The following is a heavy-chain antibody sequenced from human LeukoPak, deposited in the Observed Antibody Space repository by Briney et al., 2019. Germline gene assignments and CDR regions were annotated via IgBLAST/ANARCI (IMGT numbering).Heavy chain of an antibody. CDR3: VRDQSEFDS. J-gene: IGHJ4*02. Sequence: KSSETLSLTCSVSGGSIKPYYWTWIRQPPGKGLEWIGYIHYSGSTDSNPSLMGRVAISLDTSKSQFSLELRSVTAADTAVYYCVRDQSEFDSWGQATELTVSS. CDR1: GGSIKPYY. V-gene: IGHV4-59*01. CDR2: IHYSGST.